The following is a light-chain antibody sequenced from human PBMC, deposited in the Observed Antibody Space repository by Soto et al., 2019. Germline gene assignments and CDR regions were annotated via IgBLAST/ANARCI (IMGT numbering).Light chain of an antibody. Sequence: DTQMTQSPSSVSASVGDRVTITCRASQGISSWLGWYQQKPGKAPKLLIYGASRLQTGVPSRFSGSGSGTDFTLTISSLQPEDVVTYYCQQAKNFPFTFGPGTKVEIK. CDR3: QQAKNFPFT. V-gene: IGKV1D-12*01. CDR1: QGISSW. J-gene: IGKJ3*01. CDR2: GAS.